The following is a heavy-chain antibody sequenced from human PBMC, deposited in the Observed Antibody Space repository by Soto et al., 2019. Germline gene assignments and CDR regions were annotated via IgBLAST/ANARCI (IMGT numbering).Heavy chain of an antibody. J-gene: IGHJ4*02. V-gene: IGHV4-31*03. CDR2: IYYSGST. Sequence: QVQLQESGPGLVKPSQTLALTCSVSGGSINSGGSYWSWIRQHPGKGLEWIGYIYYSGSTYYNPSLKSRVTISVDTSKNQFSLKLSSVTAADTAVYYCAKYVHTTLPFDHWGQGTLVTVSS. CDR1: GGSINSGGSY. D-gene: IGHD1-1*01. CDR3: AKYVHTTLPFDH.